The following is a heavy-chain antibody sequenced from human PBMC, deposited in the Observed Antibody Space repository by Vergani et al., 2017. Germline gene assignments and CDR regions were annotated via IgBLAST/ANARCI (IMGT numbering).Heavy chain of an antibody. CDR2: SNTDSGNP. Sequence: QVQLLQSGSELKKPGASVRISCEASGYTFTNYPLIWVRQAPGQGLEFMGWSNTDSGNPTYAPGFTGRFVFSLDTSGSTAYLQISGLKAGDIAVYYCAGDRQWRLTEYLCCMDFWGQGTTVTVSS. D-gene: IGHD6-19*01. CDR1: GYTFTNYP. J-gene: IGHJ6*02. CDR3: AGDRQWRLTEYLCCMDF. V-gene: IGHV7-4-1*02.